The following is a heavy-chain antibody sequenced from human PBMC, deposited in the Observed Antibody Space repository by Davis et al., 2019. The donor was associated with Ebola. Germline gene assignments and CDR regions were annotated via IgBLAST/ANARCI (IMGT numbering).Heavy chain of an antibody. V-gene: IGHV1-69*13. CDR1: GYTFTGYY. CDR2: IIPIFGTA. J-gene: IGHJ3*02. Sequence: AASVKVSCKASGYTFTGYYMHWVRQAPGQGLEWMGGIIPIFGTANYAQKFQGRVTITADESTSTAYMELTSLRSEDTAVYYCARGRWVVVVAARPTTDAFDIWGQGTMVTVSS. D-gene: IGHD2-15*01. CDR3: ARGRWVVVVAARPTTDAFDI.